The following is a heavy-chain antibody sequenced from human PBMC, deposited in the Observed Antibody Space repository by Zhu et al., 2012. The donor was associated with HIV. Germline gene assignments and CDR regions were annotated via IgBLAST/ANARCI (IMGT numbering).Heavy chain of an antibody. Sequence: QVQLQQWGAGLLKPSETLSLTCAVYGGSFSGYYWGWIRQPPGKGLEWIGEINRSGDTNYNPSLKSRVTISVDTSKNQFSLKLNSVTAADTAVYYCARGYGSGNYYQLTWGQGNPG. CDR2: INRSGDT. CDR1: GGSFSGYY. J-gene: IGHJ4*01. CDR3: ARGYGSGNYYQLT. V-gene: IGHV4-34*01. D-gene: IGHD3-10*01.